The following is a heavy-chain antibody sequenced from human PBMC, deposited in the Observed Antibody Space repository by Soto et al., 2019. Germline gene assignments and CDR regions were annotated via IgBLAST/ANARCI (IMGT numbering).Heavy chain of an antibody. CDR3: AKDVGYSGYVVYYYYYYGMDV. Sequence: QVQLVESGGGVVQPGRSLRLSCAASGFTFSSYGMHWVRQAPGKGLEWVAVISYDGSNKYYADSVKGRFTISRDNSKNTRYMQMNSLSGEDTAVYYCAKDVGYSGYVVYYYYYYGMDVGGQGTTVTVSS. J-gene: IGHJ6*02. CDR2: ISYDGSNK. D-gene: IGHD5-12*01. CDR1: GFTFSSYG. V-gene: IGHV3-30*18.